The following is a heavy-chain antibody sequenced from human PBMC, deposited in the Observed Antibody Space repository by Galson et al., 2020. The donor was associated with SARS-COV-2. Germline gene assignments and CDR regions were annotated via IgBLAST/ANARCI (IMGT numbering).Heavy chain of an antibody. J-gene: IGHJ5*02. CDR2: IWYDGSNK. V-gene: IGHV3-33*01. CDR3: ARDTYCSGGSCYDHTWFDP. D-gene: IGHD2-15*01. Sequence: AGSLRLSCAASAFTFSSYGLHWVRQAPGKGLKWVAAIWYDGSNKYYADSVKGRSTISRDNSKNTLYLQMNSLRAEDTAVYYCARDTYCSGGSCYDHTWFDPWGQGTLVTVSS. CDR1: AFTFSSYG.